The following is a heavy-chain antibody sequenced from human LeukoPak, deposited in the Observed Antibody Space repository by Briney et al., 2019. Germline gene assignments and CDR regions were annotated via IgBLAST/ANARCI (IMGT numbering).Heavy chain of an antibody. CDR3: ARGGSSFYYYYYLDV. D-gene: IGHD6-6*01. Sequence: PGRSLRLSCAASGFTFSTYAMHWVRQAPGKGLEWVAVISYDGSLEYYADSVKGRFTISRDNSKNTLYLQMNSLSTEDTAVYYCARGGSSFYYYYYLDVWGKGTTDTVSS. CDR2: ISYDGSLE. V-gene: IGHV3-30*01. J-gene: IGHJ6*03. CDR1: GFTFSTYA.